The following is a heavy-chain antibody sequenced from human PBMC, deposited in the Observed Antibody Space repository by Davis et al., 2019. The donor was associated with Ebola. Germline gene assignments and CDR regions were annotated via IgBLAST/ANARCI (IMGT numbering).Heavy chain of an antibody. D-gene: IGHD3-3*01. J-gene: IGHJ6*02. CDR2: IIPIFGTA. Sequence: AASVKVSCKASGGTFSSYAISWVRQAPGQGLEWMGGIIPIFGTANYAQKFQGRVTITADESTSTAYMELSSLRSEDTAVYYCARENDCWSGYDHYYYYGMDVWGQGTTVTVSS. V-gene: IGHV1-69*13. CDR1: GGTFSSYA. CDR3: ARENDCWSGYDHYYYYGMDV.